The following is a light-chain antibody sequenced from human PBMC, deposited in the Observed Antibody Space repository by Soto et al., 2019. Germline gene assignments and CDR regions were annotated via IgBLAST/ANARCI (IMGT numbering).Light chain of an antibody. Sequence: EVVLTQSPGTLSLSPGEGATLSCRASQSVTNNYFAWYKQKPGQAPRLLIYAASSRATGIPDRFSGSGSGTDFTLTIDGLEPEDFVVYYCQQYGYSPITFGQGTRLEI. J-gene: IGKJ5*01. CDR2: AAS. CDR1: QSVTNNY. CDR3: QQYGYSPIT. V-gene: IGKV3-20*01.